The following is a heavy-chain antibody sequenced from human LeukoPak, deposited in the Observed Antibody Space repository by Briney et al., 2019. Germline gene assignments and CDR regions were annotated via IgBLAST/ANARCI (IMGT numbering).Heavy chain of an antibody. CDR3: ATQATGGYSPFDF. V-gene: IGHV3-23*01. CDR2: ISGAGDST. D-gene: IGHD5-18*01. Sequence: PGGSLRLSRAASGFTFTNHPMSWVRQAPGKGLAWVSAISGAGDSTYYADSVRGRFTISRDNSKNTLYLQMSSLGAEDTAIYYCATQATGGYSPFDFWGQGTLVTVSS. J-gene: IGHJ4*02. CDR1: GFTFTNHP.